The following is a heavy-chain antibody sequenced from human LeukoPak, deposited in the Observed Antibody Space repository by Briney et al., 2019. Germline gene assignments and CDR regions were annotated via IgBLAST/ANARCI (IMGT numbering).Heavy chain of an antibody. CDR2: ISGDGGST. D-gene: IGHD6-13*01. V-gene: IGHV3-43*02. J-gene: IGHJ4*02. CDR3: AKDSISSRWYFAQGGY. Sequence: GGTLRLSCAASGFTFDDYAMHWVPQAPGKGLEWVSLISGDGGSTYYADSVKGRFTISRDNSKNSLYLQMNSLRTEDTALYYCAKDSISSRWYFAQGGYWGQGALVTVSS. CDR1: GFTFDDYA.